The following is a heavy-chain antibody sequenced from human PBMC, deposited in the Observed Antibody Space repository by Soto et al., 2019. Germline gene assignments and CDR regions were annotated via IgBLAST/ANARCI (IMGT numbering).Heavy chain of an antibody. Sequence: QVQLVQSGAEVKKPGSSVKVSCKASGGIFSTYAISWLRQAPGQGLEWMGGIIALFGTPNYAQRFQGRVTITADESTSTAYMKMSRLGYEDTEVYYCARDRADSGAGNYYNRIDFWGQGTLVTVSS. V-gene: IGHV1-69*01. CDR3: ARDRADSGAGNYYNRIDF. D-gene: IGHD3-10*01. J-gene: IGHJ4*02. CDR2: IIALFGTP. CDR1: GGIFSTYA.